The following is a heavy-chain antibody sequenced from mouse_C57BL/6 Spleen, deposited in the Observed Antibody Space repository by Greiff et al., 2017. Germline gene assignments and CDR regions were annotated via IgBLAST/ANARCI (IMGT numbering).Heavy chain of an antibody. CDR2: IYPGDGDT. V-gene: IGHV1-82*01. D-gene: IGHD2-3*01. CDR1: GYAFSSSW. CDR3: ARRGYDGSWFAY. J-gene: IGHJ3*01. Sequence: VQLQQSGPELVKPGASVKISCKASGYAFSSSWMNWVKQRPGKGLEWIGRIYPGDGDTNYNQKFKGKSTLTVDKSSSTAYMQLSSLTSEDSAVYYCARRGYDGSWFAYWGQGTLVTVSA.